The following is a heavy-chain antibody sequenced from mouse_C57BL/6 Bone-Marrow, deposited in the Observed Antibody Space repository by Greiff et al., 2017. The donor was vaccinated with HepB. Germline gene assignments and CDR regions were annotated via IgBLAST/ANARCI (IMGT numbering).Heavy chain of an antibody. CDR1: GYTFTSYW. Sequence: QVQLQQPGAELVKPGASVKMSCKASGYTFTSYWITWVKQRPGQGLEWIGDIYPGSGSTNYNEKFKSKATLTVDTSSSTAYMQLSSLTSEDSAVYYCAREAVVATRDWYFDVWGTGTTVTVSS. J-gene: IGHJ1*03. CDR3: AREAVVATRDWYFDV. CDR2: IYPGSGST. V-gene: IGHV1-55*01. D-gene: IGHD1-1*01.